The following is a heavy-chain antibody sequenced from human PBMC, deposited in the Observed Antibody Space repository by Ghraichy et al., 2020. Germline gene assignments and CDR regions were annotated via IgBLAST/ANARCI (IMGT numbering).Heavy chain of an antibody. CDR2: FDPEDGET. D-gene: IGHD3-16*01. V-gene: IGHV1-24*01. CDR3: ATDRRGAVAFDI. Sequence: ASVKVSCKVSGYTLTELSMHWVRQAPGKGLEWMGGFDPEDGETIYAQKFQGRVTMTEDTSTDTAYMELSSLRSEDTAVYYCATDRRGAVAFDIWGQGTMVTVSS. J-gene: IGHJ3*02. CDR1: GYTLTELS.